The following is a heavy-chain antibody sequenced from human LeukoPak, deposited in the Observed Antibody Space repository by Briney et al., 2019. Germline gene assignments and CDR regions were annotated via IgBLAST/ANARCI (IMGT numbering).Heavy chain of an antibody. CDR2: IYSSGST. V-gene: IGHV3-53*01. J-gene: IGHJ5*02. D-gene: IGHD1-7*01. Sequence: GGSLRLSCAASGFTVSSNYVSWVRQAPGKGLEWVSVIYSSGSTYYTDSVKGRFTISRDNSKNTLYLQMNSLRVEDTAVYYCARTLSNWNYPTWLDPWGQGTLVTVSS. CDR3: ARTLSNWNYPTWLDP. CDR1: GFTVSSNY.